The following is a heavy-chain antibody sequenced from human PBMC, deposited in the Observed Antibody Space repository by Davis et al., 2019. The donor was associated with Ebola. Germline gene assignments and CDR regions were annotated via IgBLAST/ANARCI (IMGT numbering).Heavy chain of an antibody. CDR2: INHSGST. CDR1: GGSFSGYY. V-gene: IGHV4-34*01. CDR3: VYGDYRNYYGMDV. Sequence: PSETLSLTCAVYGGSFSGYYWSWIRQPPGKGLEWIGEINHSGSTNYNPSLKSRVTISVDTSKNQFSLKLSSVTAADTAVYYCVYGDYRNYYGMDVWGQGTTVTVSS. J-gene: IGHJ6*02. D-gene: IGHD4-17*01.